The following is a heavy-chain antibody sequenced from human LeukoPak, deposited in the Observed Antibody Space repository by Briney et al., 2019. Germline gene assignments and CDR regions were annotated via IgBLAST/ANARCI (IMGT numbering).Heavy chain of an antibody. J-gene: IGHJ6*02. V-gene: IGHV1-69*13. CDR3: ARDQVAVAGTTYYYYGMDV. D-gene: IGHD6-19*01. CDR1: GGTFSSYA. Sequence: SVKVSCKASGGTFSSYAISWVRQAPGQGLEWMGGIIPIFGTANYAQKFQGRVTITADESTSTAYMELSSLRSEDTAVYYCARDQVAVAGTTYYYYGMDVWGQGTTVTVSS. CDR2: IIPIFGTA.